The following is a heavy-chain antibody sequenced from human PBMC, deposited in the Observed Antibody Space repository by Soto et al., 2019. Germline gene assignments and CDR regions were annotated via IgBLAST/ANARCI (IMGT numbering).Heavy chain of an antibody. V-gene: IGHV1-8*01. D-gene: IGHD6-6*01. CDR1: GYTFTRYY. CDR3: ARLSEESSSSNFYYFYMDA. J-gene: IGHJ6*03. Sequence: QVQLVQSGSEGKEPGASMKISCQASGYTFTRYYITWVRQATGQGLEWMGWMNPQTGNTAYAETFQGRVTMTRSTSINTAYMELSALRSEDTAVYYCARLSEESSSSNFYYFYMDAWGKGPTVTVSS. CDR2: MNPQTGNT.